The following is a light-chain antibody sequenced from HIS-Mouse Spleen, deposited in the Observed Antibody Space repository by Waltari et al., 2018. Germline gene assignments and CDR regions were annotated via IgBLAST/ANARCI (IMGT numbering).Light chain of an antibody. V-gene: IGLV2-11*01. J-gene: IGLJ1*01. Sequence: QSALTQPRSVSGSPGQSVTISCTGTSSDVGGYNYVSWYQPHPGKAPKLMIYDVSKRPAGVPDCFSGSKSGNTASLTSSGLQAEDEADYYCCSYAGSYTGVFGTGTKVTVL. CDR3: CSYAGSYTGV. CDR2: DVS. CDR1: SSDVGGYNY.